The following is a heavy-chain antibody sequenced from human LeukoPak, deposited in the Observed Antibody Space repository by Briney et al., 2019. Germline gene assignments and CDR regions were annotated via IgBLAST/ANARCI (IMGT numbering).Heavy chain of an antibody. Sequence: SETLSLTCTVSGGSISSYYWSWIRQPPEKGLEWIGYRYYSGSTNYNPSLKSRVTISVDTSKNRFSLKLSSVTAADTAVYYCARGSGSFHYWGQGTLVTVSS. CDR2: RYYSGST. CDR1: GGSISSYY. V-gene: IGHV4-59*01. J-gene: IGHJ4*02. CDR3: ARGSGSFHY. D-gene: IGHD3-10*01.